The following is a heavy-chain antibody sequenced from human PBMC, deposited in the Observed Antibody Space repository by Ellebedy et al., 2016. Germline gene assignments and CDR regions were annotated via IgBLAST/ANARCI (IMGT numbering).Heavy chain of an antibody. CDR1: GFTFDDYA. D-gene: IGHD2-2*01. J-gene: IGHJ4*02. CDR2: ISWNGGST. Sequence: GGSLRLSCAASGFTFDDYAMHWVRQAPGKGLEWVSGISWNGGSTGYADSVKGRFTISRDNAKNSLYLQMNSLRAEDTALYYCAKDGSTSSFDYWGQGTLVTVSS. CDR3: AKDGSTSSFDY. V-gene: IGHV3-9*01.